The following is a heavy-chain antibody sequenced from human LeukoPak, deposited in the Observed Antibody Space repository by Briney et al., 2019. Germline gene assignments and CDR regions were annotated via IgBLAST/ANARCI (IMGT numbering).Heavy chain of an antibody. D-gene: IGHD6-25*01. CDR2: IRYDGSNK. Sequence: GGSLRLSCAASGFTFNTYGMHWVRQAPGKGLEWAAFIRYDGSNKYYADSVKGRFTISRDNSKNTLYLQMNSLRAEDTAVYYCAKGAAPLPGVYFDYWGQGTLVTVSS. V-gene: IGHV3-30*02. CDR1: GFTFNTYG. CDR3: AKGAAPLPGVYFDY. J-gene: IGHJ4*02.